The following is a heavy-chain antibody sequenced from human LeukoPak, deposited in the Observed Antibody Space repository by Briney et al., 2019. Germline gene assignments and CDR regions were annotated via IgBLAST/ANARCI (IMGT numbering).Heavy chain of an antibody. Sequence: SETLSLTCTVSGGSISIYDWSFIRQPPGKGLEWIGYIYYSGSTNYNPSLKSRVTISVDTSKNQFSLKLSSVTAADTAVYYCASLVDTAMSYWGQGTLVTVSS. D-gene: IGHD5-18*01. J-gene: IGHJ4*02. V-gene: IGHV4-59*08. CDR1: GGSISIYD. CDR3: ASLVDTAMSY. CDR2: IYYSGST.